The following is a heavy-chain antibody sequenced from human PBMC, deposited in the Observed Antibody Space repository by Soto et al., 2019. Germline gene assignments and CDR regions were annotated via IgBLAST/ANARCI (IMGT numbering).Heavy chain of an antibody. CDR3: AKDSPCGSGNFARGYFDY. D-gene: IGHD3-10*01. V-gene: IGHV3-23*01. CDR1: GFTFANYA. J-gene: IGHJ4*02. Sequence: VQLLESGGGLVQPGGSLRLSCAASGFTFANYAMTWVRQAPGKGLQWVSGISAGGGATFYADSVKGRFTISRDNFKNTLSLQMDSLRVEDTAVYHCAKDSPCGSGNFARGYFDYWGQGILVTVSA. CDR2: ISAGGGAT.